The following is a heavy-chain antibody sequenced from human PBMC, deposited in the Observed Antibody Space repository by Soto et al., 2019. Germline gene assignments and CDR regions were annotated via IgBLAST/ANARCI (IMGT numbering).Heavy chain of an antibody. CDR2: IYYSGST. CDR3: ARQYGDYVRGAFDI. J-gene: IGHJ3*02. D-gene: IGHD4-17*01. Sequence: QVQLQESGPGLVKPSETLSLTCTVSGGSISSYYWSWIRQPPGKGLEWIGYIYYSGSTNYNPSLKSRVTISVDTSKTQSSLKLSSVTAADTAVYYCARQYGDYVRGAFDIRGQGTMVTVSS. V-gene: IGHV4-59*01. CDR1: GGSISSYY.